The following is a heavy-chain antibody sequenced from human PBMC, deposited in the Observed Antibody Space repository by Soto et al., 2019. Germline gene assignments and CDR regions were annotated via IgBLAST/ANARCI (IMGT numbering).Heavy chain of an antibody. D-gene: IGHD3-16*01. CDR2: VKSITDAGTT. CDR3: TTGRYTFGLDS. Sequence: PGGSLRLSCAASGITLSDAWMTWVRQVPGKGLEWVGRVKSITDAGTTTYAAPVKGRFSISRDDSKSTLFLQMNSLKIEDTAVYYCTTGRYTFGLDSWGQGILVTVSS. J-gene: IGHJ4*02. V-gene: IGHV3-15*01. CDR1: GITLSDAW.